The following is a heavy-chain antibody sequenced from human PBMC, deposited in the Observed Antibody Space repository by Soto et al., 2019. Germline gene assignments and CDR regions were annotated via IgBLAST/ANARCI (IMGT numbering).Heavy chain of an antibody. CDR3: NAFGEMYFDC. V-gene: IGHV4-59*05. D-gene: IGHD3-10*01. Sequence: SETLSLTCTISGGSISSYYWSWIRQPPGKGLEWIGSIYYSVSTYYNPSLKSRVAISVDTSKNQFSLKLSSVTAADTAVYYCNAFGEMYFDCWGQGTLVTVSS. CDR1: GGSISSYY. J-gene: IGHJ4*02. CDR2: IYYSVST.